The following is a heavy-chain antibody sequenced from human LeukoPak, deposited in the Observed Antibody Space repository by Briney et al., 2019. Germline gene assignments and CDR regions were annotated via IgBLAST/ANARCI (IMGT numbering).Heavy chain of an antibody. CDR1: GGSISSYY. V-gene: IGHV4-59*08. J-gene: IGHJ4*02. CDR2: IYYSGST. Sequence: SETLSLTCTVSGGSISSYYWSWIRQPAGKGLEWIGYIYYSGSTNYNPSLKSRVTISVDTSKNQFSLKLSSVTAADTAVYYCACGSYEVFDYWGQGTLVTVSS. D-gene: IGHD1-26*01. CDR3: ACGSYEVFDY.